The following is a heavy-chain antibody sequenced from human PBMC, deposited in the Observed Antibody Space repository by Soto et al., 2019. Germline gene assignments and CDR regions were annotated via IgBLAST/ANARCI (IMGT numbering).Heavy chain of an antibody. CDR2: INHSGST. D-gene: IGHD3-10*01. J-gene: IGHJ6*02. CDR1: GGSFSGYY. Sequence: SETLSLTSAVYGGSFSGYYWSWIRQPPGKGLEWIGEINHSGSTNYNPSLKSRVTISVDTSKNQFSLKLSSVTAADTAVYYCARAERGVRGVTNYGMDVWGQGTTVT. V-gene: IGHV4-34*01. CDR3: ARAERGVRGVTNYGMDV.